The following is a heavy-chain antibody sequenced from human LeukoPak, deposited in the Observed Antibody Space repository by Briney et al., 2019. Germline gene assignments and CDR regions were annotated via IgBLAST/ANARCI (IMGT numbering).Heavy chain of an antibody. D-gene: IGHD3-3*01. CDR1: NYSISSDYY. CDR2: IHHSGRT. Sequence: SETLSLTCIVSNYSISSDYYWGWIRRPPGKGLEWIGSIHHSGRTYYNPSLKSRVTISVDTSKNHFSLKLNSVTAADTAVYYCARDHLANLASRLFDPWGQGTLVTVSS. V-gene: IGHV4-38-2*02. J-gene: IGHJ5*02. CDR3: ARDHLANLASRLFDP.